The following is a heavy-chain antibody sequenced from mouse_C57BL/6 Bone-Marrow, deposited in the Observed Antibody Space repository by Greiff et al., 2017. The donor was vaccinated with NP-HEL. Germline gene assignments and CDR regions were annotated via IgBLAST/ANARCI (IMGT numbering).Heavy chain of an antibody. J-gene: IGHJ2*01. Sequence: EVKLVESGGGLVQPGGSLSLSCAASGFTFTDYYMSWVRQPPGKALEWLGFIRKKANGYTTEYSASVKGRFTISRDNSQSILYLQMNALRAEDSATYYCARYEYPENYWGQGTTLTVSS. CDR2: IRKKANGYTT. V-gene: IGHV7-3*01. CDR1: GFTFTDYY. CDR3: ARYEYPENY. D-gene: IGHD5-1*01.